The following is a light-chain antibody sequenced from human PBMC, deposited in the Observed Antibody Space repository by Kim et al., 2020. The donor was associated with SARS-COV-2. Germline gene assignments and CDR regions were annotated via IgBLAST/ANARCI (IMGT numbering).Light chain of an antibody. V-gene: IGLV3-9*01. CDR3: QVWDSSAL. J-gene: IGLJ2*01. Sequence: SYELSQPVSVSVALGQTATITCGGNNIGNTNVHWYQQKPGQAPVLVIYRDTSRPSGVPERFSGSNSGDTATLTISRAQAGDEADYYCQVWDSSALFGGGTQLTVL. CDR1: NIGNTN. CDR2: RDT.